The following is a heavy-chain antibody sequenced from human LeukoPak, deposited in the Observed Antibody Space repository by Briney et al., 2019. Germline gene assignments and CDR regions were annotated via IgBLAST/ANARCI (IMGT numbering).Heavy chain of an antibody. CDR3: ARGGFDYKWFDS. J-gene: IGHJ5*01. D-gene: IGHD3-10*01. V-gene: IGHV1-2*04. CDR2: INPNSGGT. CDR1: GYTFTGYY. Sequence: ASVKVSCKASGYTFTGYYMHWVRQAPGQGLEWMGWINPNSGGTNYAQKFQGWVTMTRDTSINTAYMELSRLRSDDTAFYYCARGGFDYKWFDSWGQGTLVTVSS.